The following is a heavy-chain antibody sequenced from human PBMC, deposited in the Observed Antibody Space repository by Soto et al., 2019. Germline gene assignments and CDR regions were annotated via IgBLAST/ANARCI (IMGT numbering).Heavy chain of an antibody. J-gene: IGHJ1*01. CDR2: ISGYNGNT. Sequence: QVQLVQSGVEVKKPGASVKVSCKASGYTFTSYGIHWVRQAPGQGLEWMGWISGYNGNTHYAQKFQGRVTMTTDTSTTTAYMDLRNLRSDDTAVYYCGRERDGSSWSSAEYLQHWDQGTLVTVSS. D-gene: IGHD6-13*01. V-gene: IGHV1-18*01. CDR1: GYTFTSYG. CDR3: GRERDGSSWSSAEYLQH.